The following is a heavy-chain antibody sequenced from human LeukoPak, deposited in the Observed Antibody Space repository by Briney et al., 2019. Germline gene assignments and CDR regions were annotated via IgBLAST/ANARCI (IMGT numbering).Heavy chain of an antibody. CDR1: GYTFTGYY. CDR2: INPNSGGT. J-gene: IGHJ4*02. D-gene: IGHD3-22*01. V-gene: IGHV1-2*02. CDR3: ARGGRYGDSSGYYLY. Sequence: ASVKVSCKASGYTFTGYYMHWVRQAPGQGLEWMGWINPNSGGTNYAQKFQGRVTMTRNTSISTAYMELSRLRSDDTAVYYCARGGRYGDSSGYYLYWGQGTLVTVSS.